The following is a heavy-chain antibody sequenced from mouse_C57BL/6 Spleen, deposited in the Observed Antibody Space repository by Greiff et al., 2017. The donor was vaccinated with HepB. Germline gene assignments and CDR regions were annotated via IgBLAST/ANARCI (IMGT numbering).Heavy chain of an antibody. CDR2: ISYDGSN. V-gene: IGHV3-6*01. Sequence: EVQLQQSGPGIVKPSQSLSLTCSVTGYSITSGYYWNWIRQFPGNKLEWMGYISYDGSNNYNPSLKNRISITRDTSKNQFFLKLNSVTTEDTATYYCAREEGIYYYGSSYFDYWGQGTTLTVSS. CDR1: GYSITSGYY. D-gene: IGHD1-1*01. CDR3: AREEGIYYYGSSYFDY. J-gene: IGHJ2*01.